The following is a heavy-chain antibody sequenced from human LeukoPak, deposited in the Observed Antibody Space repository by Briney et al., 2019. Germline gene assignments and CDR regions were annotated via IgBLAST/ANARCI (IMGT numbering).Heavy chain of an antibody. CDR3: ARLPDHYDSSGYY. Sequence: PSETPSLTCTVSGGSISSYYWSWIRQPPGKGLEWIGYIYYSGSTNYNPSLKSRVTISVDTSKNQFSLKLSSVTAADTAVYYCARLPDHYDSSGYYWGQGTLVTVSS. V-gene: IGHV4-59*01. J-gene: IGHJ4*02. CDR1: GGSISSYY. D-gene: IGHD3-22*01. CDR2: IYYSGST.